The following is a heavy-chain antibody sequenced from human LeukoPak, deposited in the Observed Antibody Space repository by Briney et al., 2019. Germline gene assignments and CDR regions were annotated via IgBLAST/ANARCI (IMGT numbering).Heavy chain of an antibody. CDR2: VYHTGST. Sequence: SETLSLTCSVSGYSISSDYYWGWIRQPPGKGLEWIGTVYHTGSTYYHPSLRGRLTISLDTSKNYFSLNLRSVTAADTAVYYCARAWAYYYDNSDSYAFDYWGQGTLVTVSS. V-gene: IGHV4-38-2*01. D-gene: IGHD3-22*01. J-gene: IGHJ4*02. CDR3: ARAWAYYYDNSDSYAFDY. CDR1: GYSISSDYY.